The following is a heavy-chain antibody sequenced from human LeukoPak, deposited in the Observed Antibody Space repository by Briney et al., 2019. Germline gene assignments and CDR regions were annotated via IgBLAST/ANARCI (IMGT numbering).Heavy chain of an antibody. CDR2: IYYSGST. CDR3: ARDAQFSGWKWQGLRGGRRAAFDI. Sequence: SETLSLTCTVSGGSISSYYWSWIRQPPGKGLEWIGYIYYSGSTNYNPSLKSRVTISVDTSRNQFSLKLSSVTAADTAVYYCARDAQFSGWKWQGLRGGRRAAFDIWGQGTMVTVSS. D-gene: IGHD6-19*01. J-gene: IGHJ3*02. V-gene: IGHV4-59*01. CDR1: GGSISSYY.